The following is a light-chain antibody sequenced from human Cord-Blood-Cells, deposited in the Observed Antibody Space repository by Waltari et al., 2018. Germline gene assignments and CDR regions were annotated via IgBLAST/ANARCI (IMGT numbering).Light chain of an antibody. CDR3: CSYAGSSTVV. CDR2: EGS. CDR1: SSDVGSYNL. Sequence: QSALTQPASVSGSPGQSITISCTGTSSDVGSYNLVSWYQQHPGKAPKLMIYEGSKRPSGVSNRFSVSKSGNTASLTISGLQAEDWADYYCCSYAGSSTVVFGGGTKLTVL. V-gene: IGLV2-23*01. J-gene: IGLJ2*01.